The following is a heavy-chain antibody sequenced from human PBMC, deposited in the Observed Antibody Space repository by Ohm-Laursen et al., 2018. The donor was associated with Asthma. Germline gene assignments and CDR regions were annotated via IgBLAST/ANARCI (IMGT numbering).Heavy chain of an antibody. CDR3: ARFTGYDYIWGSYRGNWFDP. J-gene: IGHJ5*02. CDR1: GGSISSYY. CDR2: IYYSGST. D-gene: IGHD3-16*02. V-gene: IGHV4-59*12. Sequence: SETLSLTCTVSGGSISSYYWSWIRQPPGKGLEWIGYIYYSGSTNYNPSLKSRVTISVDTSKNQFSLKLSSVTAADTAVYYCARFTGYDYIWGSYRGNWFDPWGQGTLVTVSS.